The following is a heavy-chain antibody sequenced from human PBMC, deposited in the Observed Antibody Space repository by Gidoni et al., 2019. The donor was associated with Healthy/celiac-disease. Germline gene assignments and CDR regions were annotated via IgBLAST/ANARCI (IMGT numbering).Heavy chain of an antibody. V-gene: IGHV4-39*01. CDR1: GGSISSSSYY. J-gene: IGHJ6*04. D-gene: IGHD3-3*01. Sequence: QLQLQESVPGLVKPSETLSLTCTVSGGSISSSSYYWGWIRQPPGKGLEWIGSIYYSGGTYYTPSLKSRVTISGDTSKNQFSLKLSSVTAADTAVYYCARFLVKQGMDVWGKGTTVTVSS. CDR2: IYYSGGT. CDR3: ARFLVKQGMDV.